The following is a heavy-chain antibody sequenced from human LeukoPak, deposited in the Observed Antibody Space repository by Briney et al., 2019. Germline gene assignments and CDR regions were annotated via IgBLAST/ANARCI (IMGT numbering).Heavy chain of an antibody. CDR3: ARDYAGSPDY. CDR2: INGDGSTT. V-gene: IGHV3-74*03. D-gene: IGHD3-10*01. J-gene: IGHJ4*02. CDR1: GFTFSTYW. Sequence: GGSLRLSCTASGFTFSTYWINWLRQSPGKGLVWVALINGDGSTTTHADSVKGRFTISRDNAKNTAYLQMNSLRDEDTAVYFCARDYAGSPDYWGQGTLVTVSA.